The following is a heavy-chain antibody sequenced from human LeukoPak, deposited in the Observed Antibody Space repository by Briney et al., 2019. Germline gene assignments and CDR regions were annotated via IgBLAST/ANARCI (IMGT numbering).Heavy chain of an antibody. CDR1: GYTFTSYG. CDR3: ARDGTYYYDSGLTNWFDP. V-gene: IGHV1-18*01. CDR2: ISAYNGKT. Sequence: ASVKVSCKASGYTFTSYGISWVRQAPGQGLEWMGWISAYNGKTNYAQKLQGRVTMTTDTSTSTAYMALRSLRSDDTAVYYCARDGTYYYDSGLTNWFDPWGQGTLVTVSS. D-gene: IGHD3-22*01. J-gene: IGHJ5*02.